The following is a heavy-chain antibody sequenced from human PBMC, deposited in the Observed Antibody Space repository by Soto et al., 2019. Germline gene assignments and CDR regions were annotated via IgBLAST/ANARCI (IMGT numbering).Heavy chain of an antibody. Sequence: QVQLVQSGAEVKKPGASVKVSCKASGYTFTSYDINWVRQATGQGLEWMGWMNPNSGNTGYAQKFQGRVTMTRNTSISTAYMELSSLRSEETAVYYCARGAGRPRYYYSYMDVWGKGPTVTVSS. CDR3: ARGAGRPRYYYSYMDV. D-gene: IGHD6-6*01. CDR2: MNPNSGNT. V-gene: IGHV1-8*01. J-gene: IGHJ6*03. CDR1: GYTFTSYD.